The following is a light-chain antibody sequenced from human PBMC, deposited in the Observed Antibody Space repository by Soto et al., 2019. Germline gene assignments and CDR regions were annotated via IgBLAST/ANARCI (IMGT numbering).Light chain of an antibody. Sequence: EIVLTQSPGTLSLSPGQRATLSCRASESISRDYLAWYQQRLGQAPRLLIYGASSGATGIPDRFSGSGSGTDFTLTISRLEPEDFAIYYCQQHGSSGTFGQGTKVDIK. CDR2: GAS. CDR1: ESISRDY. V-gene: IGKV3-20*01. J-gene: IGKJ1*01. CDR3: QQHGSSGT.